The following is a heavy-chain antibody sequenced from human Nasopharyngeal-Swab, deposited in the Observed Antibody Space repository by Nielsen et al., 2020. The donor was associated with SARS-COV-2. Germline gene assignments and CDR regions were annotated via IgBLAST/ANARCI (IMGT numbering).Heavy chain of an antibody. Sequence: SVKVSCKASGGTFSSYAISWVRQAPGQGLEWMGRIIPILGIANYAQKFQGRVTMTRDTSTSTVYMELSSLRSEDTAVYYCARDQYDFWSGYWSPGYYYGMDVWGQGTTVTVSS. CDR3: ARDQYDFWSGYWSPGYYYGMDV. V-gene: IGHV1-69*04. J-gene: IGHJ6*02. CDR2: IIPILGIA. CDR1: GGTFSSYA. D-gene: IGHD3-3*01.